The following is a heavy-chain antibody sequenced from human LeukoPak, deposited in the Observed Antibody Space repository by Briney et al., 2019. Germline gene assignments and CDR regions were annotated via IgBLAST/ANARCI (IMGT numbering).Heavy chain of an antibody. D-gene: IGHD1-20*01. Sequence: GGSLRLSCADSGFTFSNYNMNWVRQAPGKAMEWVSSITSSGTYTFYADSVKGRFTISRDNSKNTLYLQMNSLRAEDTAVYYCAKVGKAARIIGTTSRYYYYYMDVWGKGATVTISS. CDR3: AKVGKAARIIGTTSRYYYYYMDV. J-gene: IGHJ6*03. CDR1: GFTFSNYN. CDR2: ITSSGTYT. V-gene: IGHV3-21*04.